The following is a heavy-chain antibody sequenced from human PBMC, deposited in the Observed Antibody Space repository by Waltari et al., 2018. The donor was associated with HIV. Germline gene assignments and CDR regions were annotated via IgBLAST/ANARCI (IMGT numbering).Heavy chain of an antibody. CDR1: GYTFTSYY. J-gene: IGHJ6*02. V-gene: IGHV1-46*01. CDR3: ARDEGGGEYNDIWSGLDYYGMDV. CDR2: INPSGGTT. Sequence: QLQLVQSGAEVKKPGASVKVSCKASGYTFTSYYIHWVRQAPGQGLEWMGIINPSGGTTRYAQKFRGRVTMTRDTSTRTVYMGLSSLRSEDTAVYYCARDEGGGEYNDIWSGLDYYGMDVWGQGTTVTVSS. D-gene: IGHD3-3*01.